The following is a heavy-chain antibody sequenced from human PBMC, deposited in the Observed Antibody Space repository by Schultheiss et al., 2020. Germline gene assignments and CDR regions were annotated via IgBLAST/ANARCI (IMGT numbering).Heavy chain of an antibody. CDR3: ARGDGIVGVFDY. D-gene: IGHD3-16*01. CDR1: GFTFSSYG. J-gene: IGHJ4*02. Sequence: SCAASGFTFSSYGMHWVRQAPGKGLEWVAVISYDGSNKYYADSVKGRFTISRDNSKNTLYLQMNSLRAEDTAVYYCARGDGIVGVFDYWGQGTLVTVSS. CDR2: ISYDGSNK. V-gene: IGHV3-30*03.